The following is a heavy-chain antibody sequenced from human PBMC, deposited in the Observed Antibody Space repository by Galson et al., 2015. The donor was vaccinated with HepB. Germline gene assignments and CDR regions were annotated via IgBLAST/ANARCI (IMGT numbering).Heavy chain of an antibody. J-gene: IGHJ4*02. CDR2: IIYDGSSK. Sequence: SLRLSCAASGFTFSSYAIHWVRQAPGKGLEWVAAIIYDGSSKYNADSVKGRFTISRDNSKNTLFLQMNSLRPEDTAVYYCARDPGYTSVWSPAPIRGFDSWGQGTLVTVSS. D-gene: IGHD6-19*01. CDR3: ARDPGYTSVWSPAPIRGFDS. CDR1: GFTFSSYA. V-gene: IGHV3-30-3*01.